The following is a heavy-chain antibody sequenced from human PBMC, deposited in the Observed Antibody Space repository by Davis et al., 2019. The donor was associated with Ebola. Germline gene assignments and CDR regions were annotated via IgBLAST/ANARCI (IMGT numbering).Heavy chain of an antibody. D-gene: IGHD2-15*01. Sequence: MPSETLSLTCAVYGGSFSGYYWSWIRQPPGKGLEWIGEINHSGSTNYNPSLKSRVTISVDTSKNQSSLKLSSVTAADTAVYYCARGPDCSGGSCYSGSWGYKNYWGQGTPVTVSS. CDR3: ARGPDCSGGSCYSGSWGYKNY. V-gene: IGHV4-34*01. CDR1: GGSFSGYY. J-gene: IGHJ4*02. CDR2: INHSGST.